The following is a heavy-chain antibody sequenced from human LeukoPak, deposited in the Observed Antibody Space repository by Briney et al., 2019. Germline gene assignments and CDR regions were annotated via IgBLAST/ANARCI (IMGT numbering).Heavy chain of an antibody. J-gene: IGHJ4*02. CDR2: INPNSGGT. Sequence: ASVKVSCKGSGYTFTGYYIHWVGQGPGQRLEWMGWINPNSGGTNYAQKFQGRVTMTRDTSISTAYMELSRLRSDDTAVYYCARPSRSLQDYWGQGTLVTVSS. V-gene: IGHV1-2*02. D-gene: IGHD6-13*01. CDR3: ARPSRSLQDY. CDR1: GYTFTGYY.